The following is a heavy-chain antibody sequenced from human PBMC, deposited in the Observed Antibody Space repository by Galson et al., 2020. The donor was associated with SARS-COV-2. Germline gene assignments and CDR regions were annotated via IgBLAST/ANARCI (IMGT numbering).Heavy chain of an antibody. V-gene: IGHV3-9*01. Sequence: SLKISCAASGFTFDDYAMHWVRPAPGKGLEWVSGISWNSGSIGYADSVKGRFTISRDNAKNSLYLQMNSLRAEDTALYYCAKGGGYGGDFDYWGQGTLVTVSS. CDR2: ISWNSGSI. J-gene: IGHJ4*02. CDR1: GFTFDDYA. D-gene: IGHD5-12*01. CDR3: AKGGGYGGDFDY.